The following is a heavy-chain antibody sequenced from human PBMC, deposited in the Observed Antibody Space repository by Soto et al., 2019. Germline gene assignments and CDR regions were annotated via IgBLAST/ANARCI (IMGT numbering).Heavy chain of an antibody. CDR2: IYYSGST. Sequence: QVQLQESGPGLVKPSETLSLTCTVSGGSISSYYWSWIRQPPGQGLEWIGYIYYSGSTNYNPSLKSRVTISVDTSKNQFSLKLSSVTAADTAVYYCARDLNGDYVGIDYWGQGTLVTVSS. D-gene: IGHD4-17*01. CDR3: ARDLNGDYVGIDY. V-gene: IGHV4-59*01. CDR1: GGSISSYY. J-gene: IGHJ4*02.